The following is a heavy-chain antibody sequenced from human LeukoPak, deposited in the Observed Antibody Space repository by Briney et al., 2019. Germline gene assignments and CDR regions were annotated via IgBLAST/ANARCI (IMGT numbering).Heavy chain of an antibody. J-gene: IGHJ4*02. Sequence: PSGTLSLTCGVSGGSVINTNWWTWVRQPPGKGLEWIGEFHLDGRTNYNPSLESRLTMSVDGSENQVPLKLTSVTAADTAVYYCAREGGFYRPLDYSGQGTLVTVSS. CDR2: FHLDGRT. D-gene: IGHD3-3*01. CDR3: AREGGFYRPLDY. CDR1: GGSVINTNW. V-gene: IGHV4-4*02.